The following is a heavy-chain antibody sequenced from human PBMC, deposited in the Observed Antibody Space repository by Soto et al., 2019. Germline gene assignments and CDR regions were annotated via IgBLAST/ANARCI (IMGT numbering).Heavy chain of an antibody. CDR1: GHTLTELS. CDR2: FDPEDGET. CDR3: AAGGTRWLHSAFDY. Sequence: QVQLLQSGAEVKKPGASVKVSCKVSGHTLTELSMHWVRQAPGRGLEWMGGFDPEDGETIFAQKFQGRVTMTEDTSTDSTYMELTSLRSDDTAVYYCAAGGTRWLHSAFDYWGQGTLVTISS. V-gene: IGHV1-24*01. D-gene: IGHD1-1*01. J-gene: IGHJ4*02.